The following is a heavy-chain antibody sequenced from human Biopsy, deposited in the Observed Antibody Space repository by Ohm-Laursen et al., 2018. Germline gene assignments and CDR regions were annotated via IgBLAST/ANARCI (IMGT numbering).Heavy chain of an antibody. V-gene: IGHV3-7*01. CDR3: ARDPGQDGAIDF. J-gene: IGHJ4*02. D-gene: IGHD4/OR15-4a*01. CDR1: GFTFSTHW. CDR2: IKKDGSEK. Sequence: SLRLSCTATGFTFSTHWMSWVRQAPGKGLEWVATIKKDGSEKYYVDSVKGRFTISRDNSKSSLSLQMNSLRGEDTAVYHCARDPGQDGAIDFWGQGTLVTVSS.